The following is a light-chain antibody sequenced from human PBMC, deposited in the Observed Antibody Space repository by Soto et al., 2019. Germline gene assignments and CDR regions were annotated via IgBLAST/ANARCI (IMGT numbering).Light chain of an antibody. J-gene: IGKJ5*01. Sequence: DIQMTQSPTSLSASAGDRVTISCRASQGISTYLEWYQQKPGQAPKLLIYSASTLQSGVPSRFRGSGSGTDFTLTISSLQPEDFATYYCQQSFSTPITFGQGTRP. CDR3: QQSFSTPIT. V-gene: IGKV1-39*01. CDR2: SAS. CDR1: QGISTY.